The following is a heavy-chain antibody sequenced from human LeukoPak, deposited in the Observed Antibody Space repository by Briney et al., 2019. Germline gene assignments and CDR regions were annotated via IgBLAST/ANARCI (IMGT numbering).Heavy chain of an antibody. CDR1: GFSFTNYA. V-gene: IGHV3-23*01. CDR2: IRGGGET. CDR3: AKANWVSNADAVW. Sequence: GGSLRLSCAASGFSFTNYARSWGRQAPARGPGWVSSIRGGGETFDAAAVKGRFTLSRDDSRNTVYLQMNNLRVDETAIYYCAKANWVSNADAVWWGQGTQVTVSS. J-gene: IGHJ4*02. D-gene: IGHD1-1*01.